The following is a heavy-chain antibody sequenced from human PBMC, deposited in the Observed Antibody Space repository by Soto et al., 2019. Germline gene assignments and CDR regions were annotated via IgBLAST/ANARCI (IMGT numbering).Heavy chain of an antibody. CDR1: GGSISSGDYY. D-gene: IGHD3-22*01. CDR2: IYYSGST. V-gene: IGHV4-30-4*01. Sequence: SETLSLTCTVSGGSISSGDYYWSWIRQPPGKGLEWIGYIYYSGSTYYNPSLKSRVTISVDTSKNQFSLKLSSVTAADTAVYYCAREDSSGYYYVGSAFDIWGQGTMVT. J-gene: IGHJ3*02. CDR3: AREDSSGYYYVGSAFDI.